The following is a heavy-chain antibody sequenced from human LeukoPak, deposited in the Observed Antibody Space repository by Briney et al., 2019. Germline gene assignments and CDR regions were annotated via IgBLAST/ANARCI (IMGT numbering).Heavy chain of an antibody. CDR2: IFHSGST. J-gene: IGHJ5*02. Sequence: PSETLSLTCGVSGGSISNTNWWTWVRQPPGKGLEWIGEIFHSGSTNYNPSLKSRVTISVDESKNQFSLKLSSVTAADTAVYYCARTSRINMVLDPWGQGTLVTVSS. CDR3: ARTSRINMVLDP. V-gene: IGHV4/OR15-8*01. CDR1: GGSISNTNW. D-gene: IGHD3-10*01.